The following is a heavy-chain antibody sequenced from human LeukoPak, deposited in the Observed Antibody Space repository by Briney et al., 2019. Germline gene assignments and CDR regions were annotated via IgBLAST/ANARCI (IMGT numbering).Heavy chain of an antibody. D-gene: IGHD2-15*01. CDR3: ARDLNCSGGSCYSGWFDP. V-gene: IGHV1-2*02. CDR2: NDPNSGGT. CDR1: GYTFTVNH. Sequence: ASVKVSCKASGYTFTVNHVHWVRQAPGQGLEWMGWNDPNSGGTKYAQKFQDRVAMTSDTSISTAYMELRSLRSDDTAVYYCARDLNCSGGSCYSGWFDPWGQGTLVTVSS. J-gene: IGHJ5*02.